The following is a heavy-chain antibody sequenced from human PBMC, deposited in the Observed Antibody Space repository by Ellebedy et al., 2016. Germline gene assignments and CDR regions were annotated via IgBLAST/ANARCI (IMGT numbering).Heavy chain of an antibody. D-gene: IGHD3-10*01. CDR3: AKRGDYGSGSKHFEK. J-gene: IGHJ4*02. V-gene: IGHV3-23*01. CDR2: ISGSGGST. Sequence: GESLKISCAASGFTFSSYAMSWVRQAPGKGLEWVSAISGSGGSTYYADSVKGRFTISRDNSKNTLFLQMNSVRAEDTAVYFCAKRGDYGSGSKHFEKWGQGTLVTVSS. CDR1: GFTFSSYA.